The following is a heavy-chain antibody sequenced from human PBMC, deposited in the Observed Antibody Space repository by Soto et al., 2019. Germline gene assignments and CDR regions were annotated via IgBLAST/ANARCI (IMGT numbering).Heavy chain of an antibody. J-gene: IGHJ5*02. D-gene: IGHD3-10*01. CDR1: GYTFPSYG. CDR3: ARDPNVLLWFGEAPRRDWFDP. V-gene: IGHV1-18*01. Sequence: QVQLVQSGAEVKQPGASVKVSCKASGYTFPSYGISWVRQAPGQGLEWMGWISAYNGNTNYAQKLQGRVTMTTDTSTSTAYMELRSLRSDDTAVYYCARDPNVLLWFGEAPRRDWFDPWGQGTLVTVSS. CDR2: ISAYNGNT.